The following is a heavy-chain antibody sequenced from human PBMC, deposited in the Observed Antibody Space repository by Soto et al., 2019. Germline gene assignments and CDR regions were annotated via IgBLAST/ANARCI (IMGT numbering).Heavy chain of an antibody. CDR3: ARSGGWKIFGIVAFDI. D-gene: IGHD3-3*01. V-gene: IGHV4-34*01. Sequence: TLSLNCAVYGGSFSGYYWSWIRQPPGKGLEWIGEINHSGSTNYNPSLKSRVTISVDTSKNQFSLKLSSVTAADTAVYYCARSGGWKIFGIVAFDIWGQGTMVTVS. CDR1: GGSFSGYY. J-gene: IGHJ3*02. CDR2: INHSGST.